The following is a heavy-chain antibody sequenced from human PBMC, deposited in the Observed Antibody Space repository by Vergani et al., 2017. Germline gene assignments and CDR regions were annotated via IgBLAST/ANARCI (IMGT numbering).Heavy chain of an antibody. CDR3: ARDGARWNELPKNWFDP. Sequence: QLVQSGPEVKKPGTSVKFSCKASGFTFTSSAMQWVRQARGQRLEWIGWIVVGSGNTNYAQKFQGRVTITADESTSTAYMELSSLRSEDTAVYYCARDGARWNELPKNWFDPWGQGTLVTVSS. D-gene: IGHD1-1*01. CDR1: GFTFTSSA. V-gene: IGHV1-58*02. J-gene: IGHJ5*02. CDR2: IVVGSGNT.